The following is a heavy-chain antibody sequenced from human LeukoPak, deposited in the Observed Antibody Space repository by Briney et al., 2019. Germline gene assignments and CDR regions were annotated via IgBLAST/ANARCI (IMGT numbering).Heavy chain of an antibody. D-gene: IGHD3-22*01. J-gene: IGHJ6*02. V-gene: IGHV4-59*11. CDR1: GGSISSHY. CDR2: IYYSGST. Sequence: SETLSLTCTVSGGSISSHYWSWIRQPPGKGLEWIGYIYYSGSTNYNPSLKSRVTISVDTSKNQFSLKLSSVTAADTAVYYCASPNSSGYYYPPTDYYYGMDVWGQGTTVTVSS. CDR3: ASPNSSGYYYPPTDYYYGMDV.